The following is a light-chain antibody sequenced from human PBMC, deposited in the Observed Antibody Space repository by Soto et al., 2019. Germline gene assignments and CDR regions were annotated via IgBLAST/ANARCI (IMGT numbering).Light chain of an antibody. CDR1: QSVSSK. CDR3: QHYSTGLWT. V-gene: IGKV3-15*01. J-gene: IGKJ1*01. Sequence: EIVMTQSPATLSVSPGERATLSCRASQSVSSKLAWYQQKPGQGPRLLIYGASSSATGIPARFSGSGSGLEFTLTICSLQSEDFAVYYCQHYSTGLWTFGQGTKVEIK. CDR2: GAS.